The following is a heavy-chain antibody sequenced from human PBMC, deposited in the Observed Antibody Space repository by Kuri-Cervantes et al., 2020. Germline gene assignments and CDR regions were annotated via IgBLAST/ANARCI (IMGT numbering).Heavy chain of an antibody. D-gene: IGHD3-16*02. Sequence: GGSLRLSCAASGFTFSSYAMSWVRQAPGKGLEWVSVIYSGGSTYYADSVKGRFTISRDNSKNTLYLQMNSLRAEDTAVYYCARFMITFGGVIVSRYGMDVWGQGTTVTVSS. CDR2: IYSGGST. J-gene: IGHJ6*02. CDR3: ARFMITFGGVIVSRYGMDV. CDR1: GFTFSSYA. V-gene: IGHV3-53*01.